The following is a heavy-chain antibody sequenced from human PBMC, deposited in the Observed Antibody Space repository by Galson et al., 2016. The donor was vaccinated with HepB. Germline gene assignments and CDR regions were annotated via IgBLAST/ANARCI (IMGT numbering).Heavy chain of an antibody. CDR2: VDATNSYT. CDR1: GATVTNSW. V-gene: IGHV5-10-1*01. J-gene: IGHJ5*02. D-gene: IGHD7-27*01. Sequence: QSGAEVKKPGESLRISCYLSGATVTNSWISWVRQVPGKGLEWMGRVDATNSYTFYSPSFQGHVTISADKSINTAYLQWSNLKPSATAIYFCAETVLTAVGDWFDPWGQGTLVTVSS. CDR3: AETVLTAVGDWFDP.